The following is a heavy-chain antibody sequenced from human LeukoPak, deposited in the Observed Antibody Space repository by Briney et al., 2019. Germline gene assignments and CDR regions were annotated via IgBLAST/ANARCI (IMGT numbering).Heavy chain of an antibody. CDR2: INPNSGGT. CDR3: ARRVGSSSGYSFDY. CDR1: GYTFTSYY. Sequence: GASVKVSCKASGYTFTSYYMHWVRQAPGQGLEWMGWINPNSGGTNYAQKFQGRVTMTRDTSISTAYMELSRLRSDDTAVYYCARRVGSSSGYSFDYWGQGTLVTVSS. V-gene: IGHV1-2*02. J-gene: IGHJ4*02. D-gene: IGHD5-12*01.